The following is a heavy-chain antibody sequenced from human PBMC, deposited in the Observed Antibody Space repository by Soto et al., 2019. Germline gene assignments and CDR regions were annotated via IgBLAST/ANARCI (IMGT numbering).Heavy chain of an antibody. Sequence: HPGGSLRLSCAASGFTVSSNYMSWVRQAPGKGLEWVSVIYSGGSTYYADSVKGRFTISRDNSKNTLYLQMNSLRAEDTAVYYCARDKYDSSGYYYAKEDVWGQGTTVTVSS. V-gene: IGHV3-66*01. CDR2: IYSGGST. CDR1: GFTVSSNY. D-gene: IGHD3-22*01. CDR3: ARDKYDSSGYYYAKEDV. J-gene: IGHJ6*02.